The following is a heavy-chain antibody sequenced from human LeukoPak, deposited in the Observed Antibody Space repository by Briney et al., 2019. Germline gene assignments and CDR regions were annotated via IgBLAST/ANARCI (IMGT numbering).Heavy chain of an antibody. Sequence: GGSLRLSCEDSGFTFSSYWMHWVRQAPGKGLVWVSRINSDGSSTSYADSVKGRFTISRDNSKNTLYLQMNSLRAEDTAVYYCAKGTLAAAGPKAGYFQHWGQGTLVTVSS. CDR3: AKGTLAAAGPKAGYFQH. V-gene: IGHV3-74*01. J-gene: IGHJ1*01. D-gene: IGHD6-13*01. CDR1: GFTFSSYW. CDR2: INSDGSST.